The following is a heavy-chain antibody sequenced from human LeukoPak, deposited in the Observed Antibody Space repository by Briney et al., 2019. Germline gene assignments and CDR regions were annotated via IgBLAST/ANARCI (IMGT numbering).Heavy chain of an antibody. CDR1: GGTFSSYA. CDR2: IIPIFGTA. CDR3: ASDRFGELLLSVWYFDY. V-gene: IGHV1-69*05. Sequence: ASVKVSCKASGGTFSSYATSWVRQAPGQGLEWMGRIIPIFGTANYAQKFQGRVTITTDESTSTAYMELSSLRSGDTAVYYCASDRFGELLLSVWYFDYWGQGTLVTVSS. J-gene: IGHJ4*02. D-gene: IGHD3-10*01.